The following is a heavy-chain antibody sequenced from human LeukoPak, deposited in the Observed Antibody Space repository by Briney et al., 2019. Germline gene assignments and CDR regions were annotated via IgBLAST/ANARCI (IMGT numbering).Heavy chain of an antibody. CDR2: IIPIFGTA. J-gene: IGHJ4*02. V-gene: IGHV1-69*13. CDR1: GGTFSSYA. Sequence: SVKVSCKASGGTFSSYAISWVRQAPGQGLEWMGGIIPIFGTANYAQKFQGRVTITADESTSTAYMELSSLRSEDTAVYYCAILVMDYYDPFDYWGQGTLVTVSS. D-gene: IGHD3-22*01. CDR3: AILVMDYYDPFDY.